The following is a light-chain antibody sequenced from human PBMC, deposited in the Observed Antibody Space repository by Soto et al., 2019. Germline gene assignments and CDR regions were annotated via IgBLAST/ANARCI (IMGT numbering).Light chain of an antibody. CDR3: SPYTSSTSYV. J-gene: IGLJ1*01. CDR2: DVT. Sequence: QSVLTQPASVSGCPGQSITISCTGTSSDVGGYDYVSWYQQHPGKAPKLMIYDVTNRPSGVSNRFSGSKSGNTASLTISGLQAEDEAGYYCSPYTSSTSYVFGTGTKVTVL. CDR1: SSDVGGYDY. V-gene: IGLV2-14*01.